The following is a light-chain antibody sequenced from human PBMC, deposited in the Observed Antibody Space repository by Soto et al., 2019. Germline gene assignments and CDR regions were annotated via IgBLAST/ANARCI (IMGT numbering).Light chain of an antibody. CDR3: MQALRIPPT. CDR2: LGS. J-gene: IGKJ1*01. Sequence: DIVMTQSPLSLPVTPGEPASISCRSSQSLLHSNGYNFLDWYLQKPGQSPQLLIYLGSNRASGVPDRFSGSGSGTDFTLTISRVVAEDVGVYYCMQALRIPPTFGLGTRVEIK. V-gene: IGKV2-28*01. CDR1: QSLLHSNGYNF.